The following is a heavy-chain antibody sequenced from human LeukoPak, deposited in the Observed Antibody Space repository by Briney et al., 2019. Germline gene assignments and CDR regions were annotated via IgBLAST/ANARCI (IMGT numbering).Heavy chain of an antibody. D-gene: IGHD3-22*01. CDR2: IYYSGST. CDR3: ARGGGSTDYYDSSGYF. J-gene: IGHJ4*02. Sequence: SETLSLTCTVSGGSIRSYYWSWIRQPPGKGLEWIGYIYYSGSTNYNPSLKSRVTISVDTSKNQFSLKLSSVTAADTAVYYCARGGGSTDYYDSSGYFWGQGTLVSVSS. CDR1: GGSIRSYY. V-gene: IGHV4-59*01.